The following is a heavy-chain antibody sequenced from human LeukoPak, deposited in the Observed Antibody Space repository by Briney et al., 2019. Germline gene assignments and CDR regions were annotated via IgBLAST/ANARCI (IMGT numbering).Heavy chain of an antibody. CDR3: ARLNYYGSGSYYINNWFDP. D-gene: IGHD3-10*01. V-gene: IGHV1-8*01. CDR1: GYAFTSYD. J-gene: IGHJ5*02. CDR2: MNPNSGNT. Sequence: ASVKVSCKASGYAFTSYDINWVRQATGQGLEWMGWMNPNSGNTGYAQKFQGRVTMTRNTSMSTAYMELSSLRSEDTAVYYCARLNYYGSGSYYINNWFDPWGQGTLVTVSS.